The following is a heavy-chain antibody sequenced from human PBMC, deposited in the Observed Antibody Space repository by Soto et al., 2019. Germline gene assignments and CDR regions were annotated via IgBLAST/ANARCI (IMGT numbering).Heavy chain of an antibody. D-gene: IGHD6-6*01. V-gene: IGHV1-18*04. J-gene: IGHJ4*02. CDR3: ARTGGGMAARPLEY. CDR2: ISAYNGNK. Sequence: QVQLVQSGGEVKKPGASVEVSCRTSGYMFTTYGMSWVRQAPGQGLEWMAWISAYNGNKKYAKKFQGRVTMTTDTSTSTVSMELRNLTSDATGTYFCARTGGGMAARPLEYWGQGTLVTVSS. CDR1: GYMFTTYG.